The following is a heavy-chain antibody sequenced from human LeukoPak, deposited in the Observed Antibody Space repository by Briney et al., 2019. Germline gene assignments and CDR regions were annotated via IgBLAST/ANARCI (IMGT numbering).Heavy chain of an antibody. V-gene: IGHV3-53*01. CDR3: AREGSSPAVFGSY. CDR1: GFTFSNAW. CDR2: IYTGGTT. J-gene: IGHJ4*02. Sequence: GGSLRLSCAASGFTFSNAWMSWVRQAPGKGLEWVSVIYTGGTTYYADSVKGRFTISRDNSKNTLYLQMNSLRAEDTAVYYCAREGSSPAVFGSYWGQGTLVTVSS. D-gene: IGHD6-13*01.